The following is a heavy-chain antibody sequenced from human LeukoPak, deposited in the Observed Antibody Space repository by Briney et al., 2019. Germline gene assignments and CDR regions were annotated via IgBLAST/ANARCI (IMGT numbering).Heavy chain of an antibody. Sequence: SETLSLTCTVSGGSISSSSYYWGWIRQPPGKGLEWIGSIYYSGSTYYNPSLKSRVTISVDTSKNQFSLKLSSVTAADTAVYYCARDYYDSKIDYWGQGTLVTVSS. CDR3: ARDYYDSKIDY. J-gene: IGHJ4*02. CDR2: IYYSGST. D-gene: IGHD3-22*01. CDR1: GGSISSSSYY. V-gene: IGHV4-39*07.